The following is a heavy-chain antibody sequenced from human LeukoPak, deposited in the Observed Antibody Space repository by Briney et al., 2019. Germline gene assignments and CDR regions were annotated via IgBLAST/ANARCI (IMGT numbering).Heavy chain of an antibody. D-gene: IGHD5-24*01. Sequence: PGGSLRLSCAASGFTFSSYSMNWVRQAPGKGLEWVSSISSSSSYIYYADSVKGRFTISRDNAKNSLHLQMNSLRVDDTAVYYCARDDLTNGYNGNFWGQGTLVTVSS. J-gene: IGHJ4*02. V-gene: IGHV3-21*06. CDR3: ARDDLTNGYNGNF. CDR2: ISSSSSYI. CDR1: GFTFSSYS.